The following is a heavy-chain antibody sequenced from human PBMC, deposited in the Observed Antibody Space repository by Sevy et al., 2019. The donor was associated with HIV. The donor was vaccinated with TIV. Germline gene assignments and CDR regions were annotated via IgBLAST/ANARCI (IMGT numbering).Heavy chain of an antibody. V-gene: IGHV3-48*02. D-gene: IGHD2-15*01. J-gene: IGHJ3*02. CDR1: GFTFSSYS. CDR2: ISSSSSTI. Sequence: GGSLRLSCAASGFTFSSYSMNWVRQAPGKGLEWVSYISSSSSTIYYADSVKGRFPISRDNAKNSLYLQMNSLRDEDTAVYYCARDRDEDQDIVVVVASDAFDIWGQGTMVTVSS. CDR3: ARDRDEDQDIVVVVASDAFDI.